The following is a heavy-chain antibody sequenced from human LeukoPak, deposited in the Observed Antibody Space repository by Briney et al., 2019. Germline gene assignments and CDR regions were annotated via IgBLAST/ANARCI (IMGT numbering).Heavy chain of an antibody. J-gene: IGHJ3*02. V-gene: IGHV1-2*02. Sequence: ASVKVSCKASGSTFNDYYMNWVRQAPGQGLEWMGWINPNSGGTNYAQRFQGRVTMTRDTSTNTAYMELSRLTSDDTAVYYCASKGAGYCRSASCQGAFDIWGQGTMVTVSS. CDR2: INPNSGGT. CDR1: GSTFNDYY. D-gene: IGHD2-2*01. CDR3: ASKGAGYCRSASCQGAFDI.